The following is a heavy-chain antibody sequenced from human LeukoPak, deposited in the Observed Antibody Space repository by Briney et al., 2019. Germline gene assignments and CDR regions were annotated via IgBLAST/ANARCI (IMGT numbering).Heavy chain of an antibody. CDR2: ISYDGSNK. D-gene: IGHD3-3*01. CDR3: ARDLLSGLHYFDY. CDR1: GFTFSSYA. Sequence: PGGSLRLSCAASGFTFSSYAMHWVRQAPGKGLEWVAVISYDGSNKYYADSVKGRFTISRDNSKNTLYLQMNSLRAEDTAVYYCARDLLSGLHYFDYWGQGALVTVSS. J-gene: IGHJ4*02. V-gene: IGHV3-30*01.